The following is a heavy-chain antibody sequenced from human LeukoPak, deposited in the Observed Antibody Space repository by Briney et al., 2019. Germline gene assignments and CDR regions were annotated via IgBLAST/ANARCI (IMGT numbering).Heavy chain of an antibody. D-gene: IGHD1-7*01. CDR3: ATSGANWNYVS. J-gene: IGHJ4*02. V-gene: IGHV4-34*01. CDR1: GGSFSGYY. Sequence: PSETLSLTCAVYGGSFSGYYWSWIRQPPGKGLEWIGEINHSGSTNYNPSLKSRVTISVDTSKNQFSLKLSSVTAADTAVYYCATSGANWNYVSWGQGTLVTVSS. CDR2: INHSGST.